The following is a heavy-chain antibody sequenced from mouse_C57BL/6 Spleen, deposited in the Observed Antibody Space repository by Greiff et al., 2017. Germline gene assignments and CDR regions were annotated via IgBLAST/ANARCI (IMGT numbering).Heavy chain of an antibody. CDR1: GYTFTSYW. D-gene: IGHD3-2*02. J-gene: IGHJ4*01. V-gene: IGHV1-7*01. CDR3: ARALDSSGYVDAMDY. Sequence: VQLQQSGAELAKPGASVKLSCKASGYTFTSYWMHWVKQRPGQGLEWIGYINPSSGYTKYNQKFKDKATLTADKSSSTAYMQLSSLTYEDAAVYYCARALDSSGYVDAMDYWGQGTSVTVSS. CDR2: INPSSGYT.